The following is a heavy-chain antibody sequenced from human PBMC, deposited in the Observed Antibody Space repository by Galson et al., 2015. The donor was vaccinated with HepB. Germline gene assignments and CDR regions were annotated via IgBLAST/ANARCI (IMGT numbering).Heavy chain of an antibody. Sequence: SLRLSCAASGFTFSDYYMSWIRQAPGKGLEWVSYISSSSSYTNYADSVKGRFTISRDNAKNSLYLQMNSLRAEDTAVYYCARDPKDADYYDSSGYAGDAFDIWGQGTMVTVSS. V-gene: IGHV3-11*06. D-gene: IGHD3-22*01. J-gene: IGHJ3*02. CDR1: GFTFSDYY. CDR2: ISSSSSYT. CDR3: ARDPKDADYYDSSGYAGDAFDI.